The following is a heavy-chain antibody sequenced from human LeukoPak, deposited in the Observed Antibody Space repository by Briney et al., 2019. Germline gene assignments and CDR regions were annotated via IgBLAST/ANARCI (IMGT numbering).Heavy chain of an antibody. J-gene: IGHJ3*01. Sequence: PSETLSLTCAVSDVSISTKSYYWGWVRQPPGKGLEWIGNVYYTGSTDYTPSLKGRVTISVDMSKNQFSLDLTSVTAADTAVYYCARHVAYIPRRQGAFDVWGQGTTVYVSS. V-gene: IGHV4-39*01. CDR3: ARHVAYIPRRQGAFDV. CDR1: DVSISTKSYY. D-gene: IGHD3-16*01. CDR2: VYYTGST.